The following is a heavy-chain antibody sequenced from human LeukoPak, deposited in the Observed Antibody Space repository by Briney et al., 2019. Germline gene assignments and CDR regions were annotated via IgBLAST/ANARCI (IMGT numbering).Heavy chain of an antibody. Sequence: GGSLRLSCAASGFTFSSYAMSWVRQAPGKGLEWVSAISGSGGSTYYADSVKGRFTISRDNPKNTLYLQMNSLRAEDTAVYYCAKHPGVPFLEWLFPHYWGQGTLVTVSP. J-gene: IGHJ4*02. V-gene: IGHV3-23*01. CDR1: GFTFSSYA. CDR2: ISGSGGST. D-gene: IGHD3-3*02. CDR3: AKHPGVPFLEWLFPHY.